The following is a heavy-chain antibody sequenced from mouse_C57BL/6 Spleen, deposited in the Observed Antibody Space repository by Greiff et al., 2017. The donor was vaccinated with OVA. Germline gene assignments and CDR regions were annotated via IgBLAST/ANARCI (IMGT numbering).Heavy chain of an antibody. J-gene: IGHJ2*01. CDR2: IDPENGDT. CDR1: GFNIKDDY. Sequence: EVQLQQSGAELVRPGASVKLSCTASGFNIKDDYMHWVKQRPEQGLEWIGWIDPENGDTEYASKFQGKATITADTSSNTAYLQRSSLTSEDTAVYYCTSGTRSDYWGQGTTLTVSS. D-gene: IGHD4-1*01. V-gene: IGHV14-4*01. CDR3: TSGTRSDY.